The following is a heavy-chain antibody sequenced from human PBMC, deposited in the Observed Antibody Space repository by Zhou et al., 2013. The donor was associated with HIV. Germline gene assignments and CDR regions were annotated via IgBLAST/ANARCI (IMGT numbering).Heavy chain of an antibody. J-gene: IGHJ3*01. D-gene: IGHD6-25*01. Sequence: QVHLVQSGAEVKKPGASVKVSCEAVGVAFSNYAIHWVRQAPGRSLQWMGWINPGNGKTSSPQVFQGRIRIDRDISASSSYMELSGLTSDDTAVYHCARNQGFCSGGKCSLSSFDLWGQGTLVIVSS. CDR2: INPGNGKT. CDR1: GVAFSNYA. CDR3: ARNQGFCSGGKCSLSSFDL. V-gene: IGHV1-3*01.